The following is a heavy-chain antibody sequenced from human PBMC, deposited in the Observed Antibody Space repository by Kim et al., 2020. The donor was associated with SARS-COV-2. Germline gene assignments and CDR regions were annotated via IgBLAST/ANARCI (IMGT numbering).Heavy chain of an antibody. D-gene: IGHD2-2*01. CDR2: ET. V-gene: IGHV5-51*01. CDR3: ARHLLPAATN. J-gene: IGHJ4*02. Sequence: ETIYSPSFRGQVTISADKSISTAFLQWSSLKASDTAIYYCARHLLPAATNWGQGTLVTVSS.